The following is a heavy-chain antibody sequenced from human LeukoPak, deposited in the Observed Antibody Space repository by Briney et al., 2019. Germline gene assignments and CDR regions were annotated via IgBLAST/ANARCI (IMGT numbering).Heavy chain of an antibody. CDR1: GGSFSDYY. V-gene: IGHV4-34*01. J-gene: IGHJ5*02. CDR3: ARGQQLGSYNWFDP. D-gene: IGHD6-13*01. Sequence: PSETLSLTCAVYGGSFSDYYWTWIRQPPGKGLEWIGEINHSGSTSYNPSLKSRVTISVDTSKNQFSLKLSSVTAADTAVYYCARGQQLGSYNWFDPWGQGTLVTVSS. CDR2: INHSGST.